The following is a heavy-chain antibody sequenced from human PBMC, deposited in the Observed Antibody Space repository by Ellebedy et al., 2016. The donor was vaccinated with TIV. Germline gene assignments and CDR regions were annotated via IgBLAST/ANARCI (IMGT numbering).Heavy chain of an antibody. CDR1: GGSFSGYY. D-gene: IGHD2-15*01. Sequence: SETLSLTXAVYGGSFSGYYWSWIRQPPGKGLEWIGEINHSGSTNYNPSLKSRVTISVDTSKNQFSLKLSSVTAADTAVYYCARRACSGGSCYFDYWGQGTLVTVSS. V-gene: IGHV4-34*01. CDR3: ARRACSGGSCYFDY. J-gene: IGHJ4*02. CDR2: INHSGST.